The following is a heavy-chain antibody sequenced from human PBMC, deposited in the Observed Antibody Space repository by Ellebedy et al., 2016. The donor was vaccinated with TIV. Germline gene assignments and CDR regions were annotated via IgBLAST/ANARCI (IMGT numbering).Heavy chain of an antibody. V-gene: IGHV3-30-3*01. Sequence: GGSLRLXXAASGFTFSSYAMHWVRQAPGKGLEWVAVISYDGSNKYYADSVKGRFTISRDNSKNTLYLQMNSLRAEDTAVYYCARARGILTGSGDYYYYYMDVWGDGTTVTVSS. CDR3: ARARGILTGSGDYYYYYMDV. D-gene: IGHD3-9*01. J-gene: IGHJ6*03. CDR2: ISYDGSNK. CDR1: GFTFSSYA.